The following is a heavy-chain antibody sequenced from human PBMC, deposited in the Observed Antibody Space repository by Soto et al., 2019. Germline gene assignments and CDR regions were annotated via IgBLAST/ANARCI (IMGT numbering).Heavy chain of an antibody. CDR2: VHYTGTA. D-gene: IGHD4-4*01. CDR1: GGSINNYY. Sequence: SETLSLTCTVSGGSINNYYWNWIRQPPGKGLEWVGYVHYTGTAKYNPSLQSRVSISVDTSKNQFSLQLSSVTAADTAVYYCARYMSTVSLGNYYYYYMDVWGKGTTVT. J-gene: IGHJ6*03. V-gene: IGHV4-59*01. CDR3: ARYMSTVSLGNYYYYYMDV.